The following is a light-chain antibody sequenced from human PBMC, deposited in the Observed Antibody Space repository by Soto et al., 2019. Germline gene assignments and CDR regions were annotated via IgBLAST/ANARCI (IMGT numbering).Light chain of an antibody. CDR2: DAV. CDR1: QSITSY. CDR3: QQCSNWPPEFT. Sequence: EIVLTQSPAYLSLTPGERVTLSCRASQSITSYLAWYQKKPGQTPRLLIYDAVNRATGVPDRFSGGGSGTDFTLTISSLEAEDSAVYYCQQCSNWPPEFTFGQGTRVEIK. V-gene: IGKV3-11*01. J-gene: IGKJ2*01.